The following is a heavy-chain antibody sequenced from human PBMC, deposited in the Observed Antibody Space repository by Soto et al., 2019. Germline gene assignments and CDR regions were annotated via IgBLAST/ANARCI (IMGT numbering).Heavy chain of an antibody. CDR2: INSDGSSI. CDR1: GFIFSSYW. Sequence: GSLRLSCAASGFIFSSYWMHWVRQAPGKGLMWVSRINSDGSSINYADSVKGRFTISRDNAKNTLYLQMNSLRAEDTAVYYCGRDNPPEPWVQGTLVTVSS. J-gene: IGHJ5*02. CDR3: GRDNPPEP. V-gene: IGHV3-74*01.